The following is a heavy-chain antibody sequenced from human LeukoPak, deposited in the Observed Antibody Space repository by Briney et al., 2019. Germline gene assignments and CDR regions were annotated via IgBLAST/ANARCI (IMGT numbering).Heavy chain of an antibody. CDR1: GGTFTSYA. Sequence: SVKVSCKASGGTFTSYAISWVRQAPGQGLEWMGGIIPIFGTANYAQKFQGRVTITTDESTSTAYMELSSLRSEDTAVYYCARCDYYDSSGYCCFHDCGQGTLVTLSS. V-gene: IGHV1-69*05. CDR3: ARCDYYDSSGYCCFHD. D-gene: IGHD3-22*01. CDR2: IIPIFGTA. J-gene: IGHJ4*02.